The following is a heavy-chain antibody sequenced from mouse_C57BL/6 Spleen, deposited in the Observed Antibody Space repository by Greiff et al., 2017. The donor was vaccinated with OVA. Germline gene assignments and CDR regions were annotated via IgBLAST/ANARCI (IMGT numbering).Heavy chain of an antibody. CDR1: GYTFTDYN. Sequence: EVKLQQSGPELVKPGASVKIPCKASGYTFTDYNMDWVKQSHGKSLEWIGDINPNNGGTIYNQKFKGKATLTVDKSSSTAYMELRSLTSEDTAVYYCARRGEGYYVWFAYWGQGTLVTVSA. CDR2: INPNNGGT. J-gene: IGHJ3*01. V-gene: IGHV1-18*01. CDR3: ARRGEGYYVWFAY. D-gene: IGHD2-3*01.